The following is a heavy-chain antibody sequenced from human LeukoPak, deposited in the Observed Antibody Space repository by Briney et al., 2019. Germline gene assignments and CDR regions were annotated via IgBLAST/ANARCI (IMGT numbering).Heavy chain of an antibody. V-gene: IGHV3-23*01. CDR2: ISGSGGST. CDR1: GFTFSSYA. Sequence: GGSLRLSCAASGFTFSSYAMSWVRQAPGKGLEWVSAISGSGGSTYYADSVKGRFTISRDNSKNTLYLQMNSLRAEDTAVYYCASYDSSGYYSPFDYWGQGTLVTVSS. J-gene: IGHJ4*02. CDR3: ASYDSSGYYSPFDY. D-gene: IGHD3-22*01.